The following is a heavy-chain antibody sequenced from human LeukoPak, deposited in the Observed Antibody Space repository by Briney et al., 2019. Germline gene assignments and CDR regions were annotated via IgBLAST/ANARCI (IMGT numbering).Heavy chain of an antibody. CDR2: IKHSGSS. CDR1: GGSFSGYY. Sequence: SETLSLTCAVYGGSFSGYYWSWIRQPPGKGLEWIGEIKHSGSSNYNPSLKSRVTISLDTSKNQFSLKLSSVTAADTAVYYCARDLLYYDILTGYFFDYWGQGTLVTVSS. D-gene: IGHD3-9*01. CDR3: ARDLLYYDILTGYFFDY. J-gene: IGHJ4*02. V-gene: IGHV4-34*01.